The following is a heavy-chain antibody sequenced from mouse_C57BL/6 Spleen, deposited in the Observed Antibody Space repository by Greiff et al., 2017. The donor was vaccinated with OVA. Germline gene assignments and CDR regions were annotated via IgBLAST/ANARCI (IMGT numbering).Heavy chain of an antibody. D-gene: IGHD1-1*01. V-gene: IGHV14-1*01. Sequence: VQLKQSGAELVRPGASVKLSCTASGFNIKDYYMHWVKQRPEQGLEWIGRIDPEDGDTEYAPKFQGKATMTADTSSNTAYLQLSSLTSEDTAVYYCTRHYYGSSWGYFDVWGTGTTVTVSS. CDR1: GFNIKDYY. J-gene: IGHJ1*03. CDR3: TRHYYGSSWGYFDV. CDR2: IDPEDGDT.